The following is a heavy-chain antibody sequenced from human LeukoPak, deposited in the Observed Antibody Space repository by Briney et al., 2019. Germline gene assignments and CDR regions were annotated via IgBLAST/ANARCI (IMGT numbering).Heavy chain of an antibody. D-gene: IGHD4-17*01. CDR3: AIYGDYGGGYFHY. V-gene: IGHV1-69*01. CDR2: IITIFGTA. Sequence: ASVKVSCKASGGTLSSYAISWVRQAPGQGLEWVGGIITIFGTANYAQKFQGRVTITADESTSTDYMELSSLRSEDTAVYYCAIYGDYGGGYFHYWGQGPLVTVSS. CDR1: GGTLSSYA. J-gene: IGHJ4*02.